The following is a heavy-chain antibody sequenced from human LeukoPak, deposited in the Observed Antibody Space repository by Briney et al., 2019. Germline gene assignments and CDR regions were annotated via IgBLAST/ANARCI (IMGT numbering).Heavy chain of an antibody. CDR3: ARHRSKWLQSSFDY. J-gene: IGHJ4*02. CDR2: IYTSGNT. Sequence: PSQTLTLTCTVSGGSISSGSYYWNWIRQPAGKGLEWIGRIYTSGNTNYNPSLKSRVTMSVDTSKNQFSLKLTSVTAADTAVYYCARHRSKWLQSSFDYWGQGTLVTVSS. D-gene: IGHD5-24*01. CDR1: GGSISSGSYY. V-gene: IGHV4-61*02.